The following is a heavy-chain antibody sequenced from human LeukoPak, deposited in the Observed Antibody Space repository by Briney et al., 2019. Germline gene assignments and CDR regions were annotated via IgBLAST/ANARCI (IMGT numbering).Heavy chain of an antibody. Sequence: TGVTLRLNCAAYGFTIGPYDMLWVRQGPGRGLEGGFVINAGGRDTFYAESVRGRFTTSRANNKTSLYLQMNSLTSEDTALYYCATWAFYHNMDVWGQGTTVIVSS. CDR2: INAGGRDT. D-gene: IGHD2/OR15-2a*01. V-gene: IGHV3-43*02. CDR1: GFTIGPYD. J-gene: IGHJ6*02. CDR3: ATWAFYHNMDV.